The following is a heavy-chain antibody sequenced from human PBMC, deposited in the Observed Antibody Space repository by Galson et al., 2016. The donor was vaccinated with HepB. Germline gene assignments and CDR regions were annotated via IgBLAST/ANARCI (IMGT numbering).Heavy chain of an antibody. J-gene: IGHJ4*02. D-gene: IGHD6-13*01. CDR3: AKGPRYSYSSSWFFDF. V-gene: IGHV3-23*01. Sequence: SLRLSCAASGFSFDKFAMNWVRQAPGKGLEWVSAVSASGGSTDNADSVKGRFTISRDNSKSTVTLQMSSLTADDTAVYYCAKGPRYSYSSSWFFDFWGQGTLVTVSS. CDR1: GFSFDKFA. CDR2: VSASGGST.